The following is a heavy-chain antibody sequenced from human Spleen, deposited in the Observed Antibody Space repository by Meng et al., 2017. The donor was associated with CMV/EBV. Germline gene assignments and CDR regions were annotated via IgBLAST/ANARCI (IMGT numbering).Heavy chain of an antibody. J-gene: IGHJ4*02. Sequence: CVISGFVFRNYYFHWVRQAAGKGLEWVSDINGDGSNTRYGDSVKGRFTISRDDDKNTLYLQMNSLRVEDTAVYYCARGGVPASQDYWGQGTLVTVSS. V-gene: IGHV3-74*01. CDR1: GFVFRNYY. D-gene: IGHD2-2*01. CDR3: ARGGVPASQDY. CDR2: INGDGSNT.